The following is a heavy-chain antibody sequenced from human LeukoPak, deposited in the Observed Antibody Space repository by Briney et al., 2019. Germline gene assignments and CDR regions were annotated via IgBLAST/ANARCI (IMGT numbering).Heavy chain of an antibody. J-gene: IGHJ6*03. CDR3: ARELTYYYYMDV. D-gene: IGHD3-9*01. CDR1: GFTFSSYA. CDR2: ISYDGSNK. V-gene: IGHV3-30*04. Sequence: GGSLRLSCAASGFTFSSYAMHWVRQAPGKGLEWVAVISYDGSNKYYADSVKGRFTISRDNAKNSLYLQMNSLRAEDTAVYYCARELTYYYYMDVWGKGTTVTVSS.